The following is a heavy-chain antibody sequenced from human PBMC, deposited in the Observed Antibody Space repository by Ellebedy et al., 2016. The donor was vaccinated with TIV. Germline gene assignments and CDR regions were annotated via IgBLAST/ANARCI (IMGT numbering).Heavy chain of an antibody. D-gene: IGHD1-14*01. Sequence: SETLSLTXTVSGGSMSGYFWTWIRQSAGKGLEWIGRIFMSGSTSYNPSLKNRVTMSADASTTQLSMSLSSVTAADTAVYFCARLRQSRDRSHWYFDLWGRGTLVTVSS. CDR2: IFMSGST. V-gene: IGHV4-4*07. J-gene: IGHJ2*01. CDR3: ARLRQSRDRSHWYFDL. CDR1: GGSMSGYF.